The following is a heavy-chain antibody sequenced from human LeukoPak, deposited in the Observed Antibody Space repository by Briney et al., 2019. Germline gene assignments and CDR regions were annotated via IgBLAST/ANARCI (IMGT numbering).Heavy chain of an antibody. Sequence: RASVKVSCKASGGTFSSYTISWVRQAPGQGLEWMGRVIPILGIANYAQKFQGRVTITADKSTSTAYMELSSLRSEDTAVYYCAALVPAAIGRWFAPSGKGTLVTVSS. CDR1: GGTFSSYT. V-gene: IGHV1-69*02. D-gene: IGHD2-2*02. CDR2: VIPILGIA. CDR3: AALVPAAIGRWFAP. J-gene: IGHJ5*02.